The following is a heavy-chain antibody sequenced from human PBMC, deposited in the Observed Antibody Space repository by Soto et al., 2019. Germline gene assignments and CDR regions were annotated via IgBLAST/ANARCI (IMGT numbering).Heavy chain of an antibody. V-gene: IGHV4-59*11. Sequence: PSETLSLTCTVSGGSISSHYWSWIRQPPGEGLQWIGNIYYSGSTSYNPSLKSRVTISVDTSKRQFSLKLSSVTPADTAVYYCARDYYDNTSYYTYFDYWGQGTLVTVSS. D-gene: IGHD3-22*01. CDR3: ARDYYDNTSYYTYFDY. CDR1: GGSISSHY. CDR2: IYYSGST. J-gene: IGHJ4*02.